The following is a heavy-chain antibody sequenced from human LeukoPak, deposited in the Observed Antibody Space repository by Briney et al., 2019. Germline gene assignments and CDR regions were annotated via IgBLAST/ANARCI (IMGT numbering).Heavy chain of an antibody. D-gene: IGHD1-26*01. CDR3: ARQAGGSDFFDY. CDR1: GGPISNYY. CDR2: NSNSGSS. J-gene: IGHJ4*02. V-gene: IGHV4-59*08. Sequence: SETLSLTCAVSGGPISNYYWTWSRQPPGKGLEWIGYNSNSGSSRYNSSLESRVTIFVDTSKNQFSLKLTSVTAADTAVYYCARQAGGSDFFDYWGQGALVTVSS.